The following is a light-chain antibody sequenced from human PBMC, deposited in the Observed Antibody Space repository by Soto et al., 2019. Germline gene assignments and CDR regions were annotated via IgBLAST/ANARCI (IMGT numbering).Light chain of an antibody. CDR2: EVS. Sequence: QSVLTQPASVSGSPGQSITISCTGTSSDVGGYNYVSWYQQHPGKAPKLIIYEVSNRPSGVSNRFSGSKSGNTASLIISGLQAEDEADYYCSSYTSSNYVFGTGTKVTV. V-gene: IGLV2-14*01. CDR1: SSDVGGYNY. J-gene: IGLJ1*01. CDR3: SSYTSSNYV.